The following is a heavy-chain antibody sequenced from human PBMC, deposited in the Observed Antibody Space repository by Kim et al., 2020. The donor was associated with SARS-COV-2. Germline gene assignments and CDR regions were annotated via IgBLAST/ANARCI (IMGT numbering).Heavy chain of an antibody. J-gene: IGHJ4*02. CDR3: ARESARSTGTDFDY. CDR2: INAGNTNT. CDR1: GYTFDSYA. D-gene: IGHD1-1*01. V-gene: IGHV1-3*01. Sequence: ASVKVSCKTSGYTFDSYAMHWVRQAPRQRLEWIGWINAGNTNTIYSQKFQGRVTISRDTSTSSTYMELTSLTSEDSATYFCARESARSTGTDFDYWGQGTLVTVSS.